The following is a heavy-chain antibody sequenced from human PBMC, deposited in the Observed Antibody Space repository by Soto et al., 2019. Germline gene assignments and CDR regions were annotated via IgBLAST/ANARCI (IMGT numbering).Heavy chain of an antibody. V-gene: IGHV3-66*01. CDR1: GFTVSSNY. Sequence: EVQLVESGGGLVQPGGSLRLSCAASGFTVSSNYMSWVRQAPGKGLEWVSVIYSGGSTYYADSVKGRFTISRDNSKNTLFLPMNSLRAEDTAVYYCARTPYSSSHTTFDYWGQGTLVTVSS. J-gene: IGHJ4*02. D-gene: IGHD6-13*01. CDR3: ARTPYSSSHTTFDY. CDR2: IYSGGST.